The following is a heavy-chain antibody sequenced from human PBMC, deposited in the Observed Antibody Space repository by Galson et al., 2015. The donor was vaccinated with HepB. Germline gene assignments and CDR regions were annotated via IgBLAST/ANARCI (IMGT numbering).Heavy chain of an antibody. J-gene: IGHJ4*02. CDR1: GYTFTSYA. D-gene: IGHD1-26*01. CDR2: INAGNGNT. CDR3: ARDRMSKWELRGAFDY. Sequence: SVKVSCKASGYTFTSYAMHWVRQAPGQRLEWMGWINAGNGNTKYSQKFQGRVTITRDTSASTAYMELSSLRSEDTAVYYCARDRMSKWELRGAFDYWGQGTLVTVSS. V-gene: IGHV1-3*01.